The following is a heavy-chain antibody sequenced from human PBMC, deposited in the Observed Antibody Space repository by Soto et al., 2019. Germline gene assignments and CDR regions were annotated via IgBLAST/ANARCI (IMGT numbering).Heavy chain of an antibody. V-gene: IGHV3-33*01. J-gene: IGHJ4*02. CDR2: IWYDGSNK. CDR1: GFTFSSYG. CDR3: AREISGYYYDSSGYDY. Sequence: QVQLVESGGGVVQPGRSLRLSCAASGFTFSSYGMHWVRQAPGKGLEWVAVIWYDGSNKYYADSVKGRFTISRDNSKNTLYLQMNSLRAEDTAVYYCAREISGYYYDSSGYDYWGQGTLVTVSS. D-gene: IGHD3-22*01.